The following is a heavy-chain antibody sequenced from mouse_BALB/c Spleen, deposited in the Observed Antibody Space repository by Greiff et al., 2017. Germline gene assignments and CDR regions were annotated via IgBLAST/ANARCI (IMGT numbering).Heavy chain of an antibody. CDR1: GFTFSDYY. CDR3: ARDGGLRPPFAY. CDR2: ISDGGSYT. V-gene: IGHV5-4*02. Sequence: EVQGVESGGGLVKPGGSLKLSCAASGFTFSDYYMYWVRQTPEKRLEWVATISDGGSYTYYPDSVKGRFTISRDNAKNNLYLQMSSLKSEDTAMYYCARDGGLRPPFAYWGQGTLVTVSA. D-gene: IGHD2-2*01. J-gene: IGHJ3*01.